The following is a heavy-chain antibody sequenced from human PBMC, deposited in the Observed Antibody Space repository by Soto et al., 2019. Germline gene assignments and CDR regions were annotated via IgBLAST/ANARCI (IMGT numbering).Heavy chain of an antibody. CDR3: ARHGTIAVAGTNYYYGMDV. V-gene: IGHV5-51*01. J-gene: IGHJ6*02. D-gene: IGHD6-19*01. CDR2: IYPGDSDT. CDR1: GYSFTSYW. Sequence: GESLKISCKGSGYSFTSYWIGWVRQMPGKGLEWTGIIYPGDSDTRYSPSFQGQVTISADKSISTAYLQWSSLKASDTAMYYCARHGTIAVAGTNYYYGMDVWGQGTTVTVSS.